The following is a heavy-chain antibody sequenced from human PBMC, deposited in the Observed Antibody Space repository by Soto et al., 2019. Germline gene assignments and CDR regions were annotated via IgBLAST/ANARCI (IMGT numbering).Heavy chain of an antibody. CDR3: ARGDSTDCSKGVCSFFYNHDMDV. Sequence: ASVKVSCRASGYSFTDYHIHWVRQAPGQGHEWLGRINPKSGGTSTAQKFQGWVTMTTGTSISTASMELTRLTSDDTAIYYCARGDSTDCSKGVCSFFYNHDMDVWGQGTTVTVSS. CDR1: GYSFTDYH. CDR2: INPKSGGT. J-gene: IGHJ6*02. D-gene: IGHD2-8*01. V-gene: IGHV1-2*04.